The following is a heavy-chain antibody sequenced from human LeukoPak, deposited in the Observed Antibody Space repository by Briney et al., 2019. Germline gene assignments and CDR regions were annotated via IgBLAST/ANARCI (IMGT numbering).Heavy chain of an antibody. V-gene: IGHV4-31*03. CDR1: GGSISSGGYY. CDR2: IYYSGST. J-gene: IGHJ4*02. D-gene: IGHD3-22*01. CDR3: AIGTYYYDSSGYWPLTFDY. Sequence: PSETLSLTCTVSGGSISSGGYYWSWIRQHPGKGLEWIAYIYYSGSTYYNPSLKSRVTISVDTSKNQFSLKLSSVTAADTAVYYCAIGTYYYDSSGYWPLTFDYWGQGTLVTVSS.